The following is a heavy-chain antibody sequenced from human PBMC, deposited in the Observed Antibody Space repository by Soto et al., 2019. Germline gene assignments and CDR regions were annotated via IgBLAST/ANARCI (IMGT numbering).Heavy chain of an antibody. J-gene: IGHJ4*02. Sequence: GGSLRLSCAASGFTFSSYAMSWVRQAPGKGLEWVSAISGSGGSTYYADSVEGRFTISRDNSKNTLYLQMNSLRAEDTAVYYCAKPPVEMATILYYFDYWGQGTLVTVSS. D-gene: IGHD5-12*01. CDR1: GFTFSSYA. V-gene: IGHV3-23*01. CDR2: ISGSGGST. CDR3: AKPPVEMATILYYFDY.